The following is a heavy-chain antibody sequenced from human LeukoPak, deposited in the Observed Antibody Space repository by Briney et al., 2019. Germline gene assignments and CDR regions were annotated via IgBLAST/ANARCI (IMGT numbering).Heavy chain of an antibody. J-gene: IGHJ6*03. CDR3: ARGQSNWGYYYYYYMDV. D-gene: IGHD7-27*01. CDR2: ISSSGSTI. CDR1: GFTFSDYY. Sequence: GGSLRLSCAASGFTFSDYYMSWIRQAPGQGLEWVSYISSSGSTIYYADSVKGRFTISRDNAKNSLYLQMNSLRAEDTAVYYCARGQSNWGYYYYYYMDVWGKGTTVTISS. V-gene: IGHV3-11*01.